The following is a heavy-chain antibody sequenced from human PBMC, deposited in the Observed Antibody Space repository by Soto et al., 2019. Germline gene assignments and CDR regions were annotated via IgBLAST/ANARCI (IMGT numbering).Heavy chain of an antibody. J-gene: IGHJ3*02. Sequence: EVQLVESGGGLVPPGRSLRLSCAASGFTFDDYAMHWVRQAPGKGLEWVAGIRWNSGSIGYADSVKGRFTISRDNAKNSLYLQMNSLRAEDTALYSCAKSLHPIAARHAFDIWGQGTMVTVSS. CDR1: GFTFDDYA. V-gene: IGHV3-9*01. CDR2: IRWNSGSI. CDR3: AKSLHPIAARHAFDI. D-gene: IGHD6-6*01.